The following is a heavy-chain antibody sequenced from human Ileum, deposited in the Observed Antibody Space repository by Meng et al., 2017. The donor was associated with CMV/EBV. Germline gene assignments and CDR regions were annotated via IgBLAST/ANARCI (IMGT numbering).Heavy chain of an antibody. J-gene: IGHJ4*02. D-gene: IGHD1-7*01. V-gene: IGHV1-2*06. Sequence: QVQLVQSGADMKKPGESLKVSCKASGYTFTGYYLYGVRQAPGQWLEWMGRINPNTGGTNYAQKFQGRVTMTRDTSISTAYMELSRLTSDDTAVYFCMTVTGNYPYWGQGALVTVSS. CDR2: INPNTGGT. CDR3: MTVTGNYPY. CDR1: GYTFTGYY.